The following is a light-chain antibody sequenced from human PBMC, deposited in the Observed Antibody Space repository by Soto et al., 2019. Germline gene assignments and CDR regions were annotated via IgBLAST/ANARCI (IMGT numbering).Light chain of an antibody. CDR3: ASYTRTTTLV. Sequence: QSALTQPASVSGSPGQSITVSCTGSSSDFGDDKYVSWYQQQPGKGPNLLIYGVNSRPSGISNRFSGSKSGNTASLTISGLQVEDEAEYFCASYTRTTTLVFGGGTKLTVL. J-gene: IGLJ2*01. V-gene: IGLV2-14*01. CDR1: SSDFGDDKY. CDR2: GVN.